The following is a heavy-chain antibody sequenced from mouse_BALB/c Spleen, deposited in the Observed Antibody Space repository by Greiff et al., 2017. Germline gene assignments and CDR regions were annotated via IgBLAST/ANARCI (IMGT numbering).Heavy chain of an antibody. CDR3: ARTGTFAY. Sequence: QVQLQQSGPGLVQPSQSLSITCTASGFSLTSYGVHWVRQSPGKGLEWLGVIWSGGSTDYNAAFISRLSISKDNSKSQVFFKMNSLQANDTAIYYCARTGTFAYWGQGTLVTVSA. V-gene: IGHV2-2*02. D-gene: IGHD4-1*01. CDR2: IWSGGST. J-gene: IGHJ3*01. CDR1: GFSLTSYG.